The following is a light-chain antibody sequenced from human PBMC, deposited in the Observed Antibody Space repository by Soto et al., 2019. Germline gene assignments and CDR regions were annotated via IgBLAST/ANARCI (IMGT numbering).Light chain of an antibody. V-gene: IGKV3-15*01. CDR3: QQYDNWPLT. Sequence: EIVMTQSPATLSVSPGERATLSCRASQSIYSNLAWYQQKPGQAPRFLMYRASTRATGIPARFSGSGSGTEFTLTISSLQSEDFAVYYCQQYDNWPLTFGGGTKVDIK. J-gene: IGKJ4*01. CDR2: RAS. CDR1: QSIYSN.